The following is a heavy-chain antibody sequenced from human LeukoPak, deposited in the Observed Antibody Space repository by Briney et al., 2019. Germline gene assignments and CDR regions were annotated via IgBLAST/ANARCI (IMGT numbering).Heavy chain of an antibody. CDR3: ARGYCGGDCYSGYYYYMDV. V-gene: IGHV4-4*07. Sequence: SETLSLTCTVSGGSISSYYWSWIRQPAGKGLEWIGRIYTSGSTNYNPSLKSRVTMSVDTSKNQFSLKLSSVTAADTAVYYCARGYCGGDCYSGYYYYMDVWGKGTTVTVSS. CDR2: IYTSGST. CDR1: GGSISSYY. J-gene: IGHJ6*03. D-gene: IGHD2-21*01.